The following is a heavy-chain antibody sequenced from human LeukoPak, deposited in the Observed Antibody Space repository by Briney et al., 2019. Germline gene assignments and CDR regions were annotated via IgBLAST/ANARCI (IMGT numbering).Heavy chain of an antibody. CDR1: GYSFTSYW. J-gene: IGHJ4*02. V-gene: IGHV5-51*01. CDR3: ARQRYSSSSSDY. CDR2: IYPGDSDT. D-gene: IGHD6-6*01. Sequence: GESLKISCKGSGYSFTSYWIGWVRQMPGKGLEWMGIIYPGDSDTRHSPSFQGQVTISVDKSTSTAYLQWSSLKASDTAMYYCARQRYSSSSSDYWGQGTLVTVSS.